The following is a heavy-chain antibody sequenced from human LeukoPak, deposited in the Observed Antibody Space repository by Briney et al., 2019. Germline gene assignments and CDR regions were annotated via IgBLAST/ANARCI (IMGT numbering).Heavy chain of an antibody. V-gene: IGHV4-34*01. CDR3: ARGRIYCSSTSCYRPNYYYYYMDV. CDR2: INHSRIT. J-gene: IGHJ6*03. Sequence: PSETLSLTCAVYGGSFSGYYWSWIRQPPGKRLELIGEINHSRITNYNPSLKSRVTISVDTSKNQFSLRLSSVTAADTAVYYCARGRIYCSSTSCYRPNYYYYYMDVGAKGPRSPSP. D-gene: IGHD2-2*01. CDR1: GGSFSGYY.